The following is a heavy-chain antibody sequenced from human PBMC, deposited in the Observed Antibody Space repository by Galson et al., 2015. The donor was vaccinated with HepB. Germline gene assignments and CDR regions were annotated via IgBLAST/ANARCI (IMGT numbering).Heavy chain of an antibody. Sequence: SLRLSCAASGFTFDDYTMHWVRQAPGKGLEWVSLISWDGGSTYYADSVKGRFTISRDNSKNSLYLQMNSLRTEDTALYYCAKDMEGYGDYNAGTFDYWGQGTLVTVSS. D-gene: IGHD4-17*01. CDR2: ISWDGGST. V-gene: IGHV3-43*01. CDR3: AKDMEGYGDYNAGTFDY. CDR1: GFTFDDYT. J-gene: IGHJ4*02.